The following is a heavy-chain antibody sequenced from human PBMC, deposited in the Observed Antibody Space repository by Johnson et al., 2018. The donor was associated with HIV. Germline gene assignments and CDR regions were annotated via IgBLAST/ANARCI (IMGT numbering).Heavy chain of an antibody. D-gene: IGHD3-16*01. CDR2: ISYDGSNK. CDR1: GFTFASSA. CDR3: ARDNLRQLDAFDI. V-gene: IGHV3-30*04. J-gene: IGHJ3*02. Sequence: QVQLVESGGGLEQPGGSLRLSCAASGFTFASSAMSWVRQAPGKGLEWVAVISYDGSNKYYADSVKGRFTISRDNSKNTLYLQMNSLRAEDTAVYYCARDNLRQLDAFDIWGQGTMVTVSS.